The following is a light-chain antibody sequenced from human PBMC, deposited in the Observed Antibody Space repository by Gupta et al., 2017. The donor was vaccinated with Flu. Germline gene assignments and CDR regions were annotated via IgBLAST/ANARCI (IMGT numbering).Light chain of an antibody. Sequence: QAALTQPASVSGSPGQSITISCTGTCSDVGGYNYVSWYQQYPGKAPKLLISEVSNRPSGVSNRFSGSKFGNPASLTISGLQAEDEADYYCSSYTSSSTLVFGGGTKLTVL. CDR2: EVS. J-gene: IGLJ3*02. CDR3: SSYTSSSTLV. V-gene: IGLV2-14*01. CDR1: CSDVGGYNY.